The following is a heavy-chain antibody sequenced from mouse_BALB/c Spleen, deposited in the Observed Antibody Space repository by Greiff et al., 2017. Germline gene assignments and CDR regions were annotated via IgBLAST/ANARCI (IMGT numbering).Heavy chain of an antibody. D-gene: IGHD1-1*01. CDR1: GYTFTSYW. J-gene: IGHJ2*01. CDR2: IYPGDGDT. V-gene: IGHV1-87*01. Sequence: QVQLQQSGAELARPGASVKLSCKASGYTFTSYWMQWVKQRPGQGLEWIGAIYPGDGDTRYTQKFKGKATLTADKSSSTAYMQLSSLASEDSAVYYCARRGYGSSSDYWGQGTTLTVSS. CDR3: ARRGYGSSSDY.